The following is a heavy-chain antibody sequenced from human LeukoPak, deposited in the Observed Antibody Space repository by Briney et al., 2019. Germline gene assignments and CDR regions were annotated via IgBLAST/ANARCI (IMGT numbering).Heavy chain of an antibody. J-gene: IGHJ4*02. Sequence: SETLSLTCAVYGGSFSGYYRSWIRQPPGKGLEWIGEINHSGSTNYNPSLKSRVTISVDTSKNQFSLKLSSVTAADTAVYYCARRRNAIGRESWGQGTLVTVSS. D-gene: IGHD2-8*01. CDR2: INHSGST. V-gene: IGHV4-34*01. CDR3: ARRRNAIGRES. CDR1: GGSFSGYY.